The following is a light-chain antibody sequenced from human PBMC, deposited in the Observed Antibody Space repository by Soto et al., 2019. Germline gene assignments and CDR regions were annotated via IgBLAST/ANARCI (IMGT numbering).Light chain of an antibody. CDR1: QNINNY. CDR2: SAS. V-gene: IGKV1-39*01. J-gene: IGKJ5*01. CDR3: EQTYRTPVT. Sequence: DIQMTQSPSSLSASVGDRVTVXXRTSQNINNYLNWYQQRPGKAPKLXIYSASTVQSGVPLRFSGSVSETNFSLTINSLQPEDFATYYCEQTYRTPVTFGQGTRLEIK.